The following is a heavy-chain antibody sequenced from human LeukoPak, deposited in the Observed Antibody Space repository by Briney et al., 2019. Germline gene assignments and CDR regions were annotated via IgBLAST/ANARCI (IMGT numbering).Heavy chain of an antibody. Sequence: SETLSLTCTVSGYSISSGYYWGWIRQPPGKGLEWIGSIYHSGSTYYNPSLKSRVTISVDTSKNQFSLKLSSVTAADTAVYYCARVPVYSSSWYSFGVFDYWGQGTLVTVSS. CDR1: GYSISSGYY. CDR2: IYHSGST. J-gene: IGHJ4*02. CDR3: ARVPVYSSSWYSFGVFDY. D-gene: IGHD6-13*01. V-gene: IGHV4-38-2*02.